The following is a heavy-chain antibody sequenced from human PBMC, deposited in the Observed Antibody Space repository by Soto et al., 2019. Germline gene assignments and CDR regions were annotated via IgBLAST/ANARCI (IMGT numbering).Heavy chain of an antibody. V-gene: IGHV3-9*01. J-gene: IGHJ5*02. D-gene: IGHD3-10*01. CDR1: GFTFDDYA. Sequence: LRLSCAASGFTFDDYAMHWVRQAPWKGLEWVSGISWNSGSIGYADSVKGRFTISRDNAKNSLYLQMNSLRAEDTALYYCAKAQGSGSYLNWFDPWGQGTLVTVYS. CDR3: AKAQGSGSYLNWFDP. CDR2: ISWNSGSI.